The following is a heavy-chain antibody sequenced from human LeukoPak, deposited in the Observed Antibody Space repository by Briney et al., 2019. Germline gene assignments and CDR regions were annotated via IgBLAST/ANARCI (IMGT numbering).Heavy chain of an antibody. Sequence: SETLSLTCTVSGGSISSSSYYWGWIRQPPGKGLEWIGEINHSGSTNYNPSLKSRVTISVDTSKNQFSLKLSSVTAADTAVYYCARLRGGPLWGQGTLVTVSS. V-gene: IGHV4-39*07. CDR2: INHSGST. D-gene: IGHD3-10*01. J-gene: IGHJ4*02. CDR1: GGSISSSSYY. CDR3: ARLRGGPL.